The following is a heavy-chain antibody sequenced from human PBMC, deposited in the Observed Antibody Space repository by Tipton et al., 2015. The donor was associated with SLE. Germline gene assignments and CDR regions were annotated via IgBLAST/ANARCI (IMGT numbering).Heavy chain of an antibody. Sequence: GSLRLSCAASGFTFSSYAMSWVRQAPGKGLEWVSAISGSGGSTYYADSVKGRFTISRDNSKNTLYLQMNSLRAEDTAVYYCAKDRRGGSYEPPYFDYWGQGTLVTVSS. V-gene: IGHV3-23*01. D-gene: IGHD1-26*01. CDR1: GFTFSSYA. J-gene: IGHJ4*02. CDR3: AKDRRGGSYEPPYFDY. CDR2: ISGSGGST.